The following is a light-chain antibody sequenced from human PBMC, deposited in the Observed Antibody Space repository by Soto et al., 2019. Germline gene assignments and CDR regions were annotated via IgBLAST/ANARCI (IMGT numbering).Light chain of an antibody. J-gene: IGKJ4*01. V-gene: IGKV1-9*01. CDR1: QGITTY. CDR2: AAS. Sequence: DIQLTQSPSFLSASVGDRVTITCRASQGITTYLAWYQQKLGKAPKLLIYAASTLQSGVPSRFSGSGSGTEFTLAISSLQPEDFAIYYCQQLKSYPLTFGGGTKVEIK. CDR3: QQLKSYPLT.